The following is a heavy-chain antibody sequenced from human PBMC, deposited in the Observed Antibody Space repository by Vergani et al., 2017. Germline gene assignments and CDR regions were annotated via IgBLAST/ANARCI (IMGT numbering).Heavy chain of an antibody. CDR2: ISASGGSTYYA. CDR3: AQGDYYDSTGGRGDGAFDI. V-gene: IGHV3-23*01. D-gene: IGHD3-22*01. CDR1: GFTFGGYA. Sequence: EVQLLESGGDLVQPGGSLRLSCAASGFTFGGYAMTWVRQAPGTGLEWVSVISASGGSTYYAYYADSVKGRFTISRDNSKNTLYLQMNSLRAEDTAVYYCAQGDYYDSTGGRGDGAFDIWGQGTMVTVSS. J-gene: IGHJ3*02.